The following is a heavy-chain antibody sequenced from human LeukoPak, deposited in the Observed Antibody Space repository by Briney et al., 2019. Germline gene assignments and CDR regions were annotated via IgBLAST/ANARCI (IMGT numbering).Heavy chain of an antibody. V-gene: IGHV1-2*02. CDR2: INPNSGGT. CDR1: GYTFTSYY. CDR3: ARVGLPLYYYDSSGYYPPGNWFDP. J-gene: IGHJ5*02. D-gene: IGHD3-22*01. Sequence: ASXKVSCKASGYTFTSYYMHWVRQAPGQGLEWMGWINPNSGGTNYAQKFQGRVTITRDTSIRTDYMELSRLRDGDTEVYYCARVGLPLYYYDSSGYYPPGNWFDPWGQGTLVTVSS.